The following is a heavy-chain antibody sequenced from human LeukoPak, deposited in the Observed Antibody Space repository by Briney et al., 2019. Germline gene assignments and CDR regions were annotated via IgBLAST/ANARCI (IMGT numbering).Heavy chain of an antibody. CDR1: GFTFSSYS. Sequence: PGGSLRLSCAASGFTFSSYSMNWVRQAPGKGLEWVSYISSSSSTIYYADSVKGRFTISRDNAKNSLYLQMNSLRAEDTAVYYCARGFRGFDYWGQGTLVTVSS. CDR2: ISSSSSTI. CDR3: ARGFRGFDY. J-gene: IGHJ4*02. V-gene: IGHV3-48*01.